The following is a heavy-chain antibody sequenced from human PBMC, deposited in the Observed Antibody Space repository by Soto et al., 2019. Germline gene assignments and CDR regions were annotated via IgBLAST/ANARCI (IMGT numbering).Heavy chain of an antibody. V-gene: IGHV1-58*01. CDR2: IVVGSGNT. CDR1: GFTFTSSA. J-gene: IGHJ4*02. CDR3: ARGRISSSSIFDY. Sequence: SVKVSCKASGFTFTSSAVQWVRQARGQRLEWIGWIVVGSGNTNYAQKFQERVTITRDMSTSTAYMELSSLRSEDTAVYYCARGRISSSSIFDYWGQGTLVTVSS. D-gene: IGHD6-6*01.